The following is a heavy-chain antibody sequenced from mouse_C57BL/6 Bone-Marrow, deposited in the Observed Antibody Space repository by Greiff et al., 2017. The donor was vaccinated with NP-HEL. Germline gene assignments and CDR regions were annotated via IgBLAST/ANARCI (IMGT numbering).Heavy chain of an antibody. CDR3: ARGAVVAPYAMDY. Sequence: VKLQESGAELAKPGASVKLSCKASGYTFTSYWMHWVNQRPGQGLEWIGYINPSSGYTKYNQKFKDKATLTADKSSSTAYMQLSSLTYEDSAVYYCARGAVVAPYAMDYWGQGTSVTVSS. J-gene: IGHJ4*01. D-gene: IGHD1-1*01. CDR1: GYTFTSYW. CDR2: INPSSGYT. V-gene: IGHV1-7*01.